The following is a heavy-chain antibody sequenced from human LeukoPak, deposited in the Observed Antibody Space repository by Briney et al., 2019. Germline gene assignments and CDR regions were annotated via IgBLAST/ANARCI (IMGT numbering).Heavy chain of an antibody. CDR2: INWNGGST. J-gene: IGHJ4*02. Sequence: GGSLRLSCAASGFTFDDYGMSWVRQAPGKGLEWVSGINWNGGSTGYADAVKGRFTISRDNSKNTLYLQMNSLRAEDTAVYYCAREAKYSYGEYWGQGTLVTVSS. V-gene: IGHV3-20*04. CDR3: AREAKYSYGEY. CDR1: GFTFDDYG. D-gene: IGHD5-18*01.